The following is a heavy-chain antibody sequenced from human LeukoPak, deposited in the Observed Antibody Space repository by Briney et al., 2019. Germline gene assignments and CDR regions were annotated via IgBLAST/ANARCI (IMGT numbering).Heavy chain of an antibody. CDR2: VNSNTGGT. Sequence: ASVKVSCKASGDTFTGSFMHWVRQAPGQGLEWMGWVNSNTGGTKFAQKFQGRVTMTRDTSISTAYMELSSLRSDDTAVYYCARADPVGYWGQGTQVTVSS. J-gene: IGHJ4*02. CDR3: ARADPVGY. V-gene: IGHV1-2*02. CDR1: GDTFTGSF.